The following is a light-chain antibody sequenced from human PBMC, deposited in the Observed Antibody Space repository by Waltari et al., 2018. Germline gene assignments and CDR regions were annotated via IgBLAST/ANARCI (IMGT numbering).Light chain of an antibody. V-gene: IGKV3-20*01. CDR2: GAS. J-gene: IGKJ2*01. Sequence: VLTQSPGTLSLSTGERATLSCRASQTLTKRYLAWYQQKPGQAPRLLIYGASRRAAGIPDRFSGSGSGTDFTLTISRLEPEDSAVYYCQQYGSSVLYTFGQGTKVEIK. CDR1: QTLTKRY. CDR3: QQYGSSVLYT.